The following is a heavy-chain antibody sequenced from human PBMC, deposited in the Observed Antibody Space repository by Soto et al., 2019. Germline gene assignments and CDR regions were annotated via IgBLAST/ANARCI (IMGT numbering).Heavy chain of an antibody. Sequence: QLQLQESGPGLVKPSETLSLTCTVSGGSISSSSYYWGWIRQPPGKGLEWIGSIYYSGSTYYNPSLKSRGTISVDTSKIQFSLKLSSVTAAETAVDYCARQRSYTVGWYQLLWFDPWGQGTLVTVSS. CDR3: ARQRSYTVGWYQLLWFDP. CDR2: IYYSGST. J-gene: IGHJ5*02. V-gene: IGHV4-39*01. D-gene: IGHD2-2*01. CDR1: GGSISSSSYY.